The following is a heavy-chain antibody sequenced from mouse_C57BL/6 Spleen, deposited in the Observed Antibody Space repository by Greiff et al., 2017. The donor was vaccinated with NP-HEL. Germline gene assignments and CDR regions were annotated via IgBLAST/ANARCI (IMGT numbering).Heavy chain of an antibody. D-gene: IGHD1-1*01. Sequence: QVQLQQPGAELVKPGASVKLSCKASGYTFTSYWMQWVKQRPGQGLEWIGEIDPSDSYTNYNQKFKGKATLTVDTSSSTAYMQLSSLTSEDSAVYYCARDYGSSYGFAYWAKGLWSLSLQ. V-gene: IGHV1-50*01. J-gene: IGHJ3*01. CDR1: GYTFTSYW. CDR2: IDPSDSYT. CDR3: ARDYGSSYGFAY.